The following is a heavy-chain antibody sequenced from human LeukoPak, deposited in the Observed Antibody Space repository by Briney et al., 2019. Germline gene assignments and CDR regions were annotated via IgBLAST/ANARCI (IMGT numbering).Heavy chain of an antibody. CDR3: ARAELLWFGELLSPLHY. CDR1: GFTFSSYG. CDR2: IWYDGSNK. J-gene: IGHJ4*02. D-gene: IGHD3-10*01. Sequence: GGSLRLSCAASGFTFSSYGMHWVRQAPGKGLEWVAVIWYDGSNKYYADSVKGRFTISRDNSKNTLYLQMNSLRAEDAAVYYCARAELLWFGELLSPLHYWGQGTLVTVSS. V-gene: IGHV3-33*01.